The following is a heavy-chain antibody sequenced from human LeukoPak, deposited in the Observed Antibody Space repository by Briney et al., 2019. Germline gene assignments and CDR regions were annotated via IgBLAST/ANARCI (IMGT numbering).Heavy chain of an antibody. CDR2: ISGSGGST. J-gene: IGHJ4*02. CDR1: GFTFSSYT. D-gene: IGHD1-14*01. Sequence: GGSLRLSCSASGFTFSSYTMSWVRQAPGKGLEWVSAISGSGGSTYYADSVKGRFTISRDNSKNTLYLQMNSLRAEDTAVYYCANPGHQAGDYWGQGTLVTVSS. V-gene: IGHV3-23*01. CDR3: ANPGHQAGDY.